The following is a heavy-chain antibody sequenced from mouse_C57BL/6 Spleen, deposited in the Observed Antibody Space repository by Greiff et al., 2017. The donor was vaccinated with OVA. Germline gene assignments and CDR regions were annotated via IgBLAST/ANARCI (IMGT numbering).Heavy chain of an antibody. V-gene: IGHV5-6*01. CDR1: GFTFSSYG. Sequence: EVKLVESGGDLVKPGGSLKLSCAASGFTFSSYGMSWVRQTPDKRLEWVATISSGGSYTYYPDSVKGRFTISRDNAKNTLYLQRSSLKSEDTAMYYCASLYGSSSWFAYWGQGTLVTVSA. J-gene: IGHJ3*01. D-gene: IGHD1-1*01. CDR3: ASLYGSSSWFAY. CDR2: ISSGGSYT.